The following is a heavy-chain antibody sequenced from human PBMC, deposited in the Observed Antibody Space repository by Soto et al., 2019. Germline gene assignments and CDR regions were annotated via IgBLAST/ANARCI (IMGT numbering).Heavy chain of an antibody. CDR2: ISYDGSNK. D-gene: IGHD5-12*01. CDR3: AKDSVATMGYFDY. V-gene: IGHV3-30*18. Sequence: PGGSLRLSCAASGFTFSSYGMHWVRQAPGKGLEWVAVISYDGSNKYYADSVKGRFTISRDNSKNTLYLQMNSLRAEDTAVYYCAKDSVATMGYFDYWGQGTLVTVSS. CDR1: GFTFSSYG. J-gene: IGHJ4*02.